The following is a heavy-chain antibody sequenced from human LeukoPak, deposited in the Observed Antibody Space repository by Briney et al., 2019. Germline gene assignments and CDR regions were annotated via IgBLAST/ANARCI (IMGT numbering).Heavy chain of an antibody. CDR3: AKGGERDYGDHFDY. Sequence: GRSLRLSCAASGFTFSSYGMHWVRQAPGKGLEWVAVIWYDGSNKQYADPVKGRFTISRDNSKNTLYLQMNSLRAEDTAVYYCAKGGERDYGDHFDYWGQGTLVTVSS. CDR1: GFTFSSYG. J-gene: IGHJ4*02. D-gene: IGHD4-17*01. CDR2: IWYDGSNK. V-gene: IGHV3-33*06.